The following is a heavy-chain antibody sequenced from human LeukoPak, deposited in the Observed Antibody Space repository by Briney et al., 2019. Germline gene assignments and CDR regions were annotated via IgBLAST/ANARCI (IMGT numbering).Heavy chain of an antibody. D-gene: IGHD6-19*01. Sequence: GGSLRLSCAASGFTFSRYWMSGVRQPPGKGLQWGAIIKQDGSEKYYMDSVKGRFTISRDNAKNSLFLQMHSLRAEDTAVYYCARVGAVAGTVLDYWGQGTLVTVSS. CDR2: IKQDGSEK. V-gene: IGHV3-7*01. CDR3: ARVGAVAGTVLDY. CDR1: GFTFSRYW. J-gene: IGHJ4*02.